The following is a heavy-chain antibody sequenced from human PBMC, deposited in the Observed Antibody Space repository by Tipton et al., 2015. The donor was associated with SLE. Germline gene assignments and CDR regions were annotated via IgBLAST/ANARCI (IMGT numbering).Heavy chain of an antibody. CDR2: IYHTGTT. D-gene: IGHD3-3*01. V-gene: IGHV4-38-2*02. CDR3: ARDREGYDFWSGSPPYFDY. J-gene: IGHJ4*02. CDR1: GYSISSGFY. Sequence: TLSLTCNVSGYSISSGFYWAWIRQTPGKGLEWIGSIYHTGTTYYNPSLKSRITISVDTSKNQFSLKLSSVTAADTAVYYCARDREGYDFWSGSPPYFDYWGQGTLVTVSS.